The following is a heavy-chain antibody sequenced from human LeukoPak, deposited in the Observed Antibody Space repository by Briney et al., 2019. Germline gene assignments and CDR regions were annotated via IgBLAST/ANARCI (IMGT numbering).Heavy chain of an antibody. V-gene: IGHV3-7*01. CDR3: ARDGVVITTGYWFDH. CDR2: IKQDGSEK. D-gene: IGHD3-22*01. Sequence: GGSLRLSCAASGFTFSTYAMSWVREAPGKGVEWVANIKQDGSEKLYEDSLRGRFTISRDNAKNSVYLQIRSLRAEDTAVYYCARDGVVITTGYWFDHWGRGTQVTVSS. J-gene: IGHJ5*02. CDR1: GFTFSTYA.